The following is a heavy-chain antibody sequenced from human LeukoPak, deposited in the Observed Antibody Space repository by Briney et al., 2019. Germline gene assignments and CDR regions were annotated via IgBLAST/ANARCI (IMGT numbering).Heavy chain of an antibody. Sequence: GGSLRLSCAASGFTFSSYAMSWVHQAPGKGLEWVSAISGGGGSTYYADSVKGRFTISRDNSKNTLFLQMNSLRAEDTAVYYCAKYGGHPLPHYYLDYWGQGTQVTVSS. J-gene: IGHJ4*02. CDR3: AKYGGHPLPHYYLDY. CDR1: GFTFSSYA. CDR2: ISGGGGST. D-gene: IGHD3-16*01. V-gene: IGHV3-23*01.